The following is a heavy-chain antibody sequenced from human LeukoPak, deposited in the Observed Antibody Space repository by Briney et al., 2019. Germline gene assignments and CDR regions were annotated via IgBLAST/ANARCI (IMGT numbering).Heavy chain of an antibody. Sequence: GGSLRLSCAASGFTFDDYGMSWVRQAPGKGLEWVANIKQDGSEKYYVDSVKGRFTISRDNAKNSLYLQMNSLRAEDTAVYYCARVLPTYYYDSSGLDYWGQGTLVTVSS. CDR1: GFTFDDYG. V-gene: IGHV3-7*01. J-gene: IGHJ4*02. D-gene: IGHD3-22*01. CDR2: IKQDGSEK. CDR3: ARVLPTYYYDSSGLDY.